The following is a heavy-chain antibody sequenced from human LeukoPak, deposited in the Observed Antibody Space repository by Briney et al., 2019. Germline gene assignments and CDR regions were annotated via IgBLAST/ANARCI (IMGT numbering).Heavy chain of an antibody. CDR3: AKGRQQLASLTWFDP. D-gene: IGHD6-13*01. J-gene: IGHJ5*02. CDR2: LYPGDSDT. Sequence: GESLRISCKGSGYNFTNYWISWVRQMPGKGLEWMGILYPGDSDTRYSPSFQGQVTISADKSINTSYLQWSSLKASDTAIYYCAKGRQQLASLTWFDPWGQGTLVTVSS. V-gene: IGHV5-51*01. CDR1: GYNFTNYW.